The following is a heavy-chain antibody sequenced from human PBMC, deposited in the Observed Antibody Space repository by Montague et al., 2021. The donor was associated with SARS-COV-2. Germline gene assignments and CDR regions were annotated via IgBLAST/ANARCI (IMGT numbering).Heavy chain of an antibody. D-gene: IGHD2-8*01. J-gene: IGHJ4*02. Sequence: SETLSLTCTVSCGSISSPDYYWGWIRQSPGKGLEWIGSISYTGITYYNPSLRSRVSFSMHTSKNHFSLSLSSVTAADTAVYFCATQLPSYCATNKCYPYYLDGWGQGALVTVSS. CDR2: ISYTGIT. V-gene: IGHV4-39*01. CDR3: ATQLPSYCATNKCYPYYLDG. CDR1: CGSISSPDYY.